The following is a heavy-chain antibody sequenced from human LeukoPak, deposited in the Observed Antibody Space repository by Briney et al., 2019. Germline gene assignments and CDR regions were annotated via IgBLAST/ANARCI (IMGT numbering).Heavy chain of an antibody. Sequence: PGGSLRLSCAASGFTFSSYAMSWVRQAPGKGLEWVSAISGSGGSTYYADSVKGRFTISRDNAKNSLYLQMNSLRAEDTAVYYCARDGSGWKNWGQGTLVTVSS. CDR1: GFTFSSYA. J-gene: IGHJ4*02. D-gene: IGHD6-19*01. CDR2: ISGSGGST. CDR3: ARDGSGWKN. V-gene: IGHV3-23*01.